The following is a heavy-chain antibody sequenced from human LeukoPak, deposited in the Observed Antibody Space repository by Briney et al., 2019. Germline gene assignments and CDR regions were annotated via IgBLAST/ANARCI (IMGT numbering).Heavy chain of an antibody. D-gene: IGHD6-13*01. J-gene: IGHJ4*02. CDR1: GYTFTSYG. CDR2: ISAYNGNT. V-gene: IGHV1-18*01. CDR3: ARNRIAAAVPYYFDY. Sequence: ASVKVSCKASGYTFTSYGISWVRQAPGQGLEWMGWISAYNGNTNYAQKLQGRVTMTTDTSTSTAYMELRSPRSDDTAVYYCARNRIAAAVPYYFDYWGQGTLVTVSS.